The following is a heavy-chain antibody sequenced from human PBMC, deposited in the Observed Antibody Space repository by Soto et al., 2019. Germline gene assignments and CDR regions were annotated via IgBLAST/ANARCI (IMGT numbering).Heavy chain of an antibody. D-gene: IGHD3-10*01. CDR3: ARVSTLASYFGELSYWFDP. J-gene: IGHJ5*02. CDR2: IYHSGST. Sequence: SETLSLTCTVSGYSISSGYYWGWIRQPPGKGLEWIGSIYHSGSTYYNPSLKSRVTISVDTSKNQFSLKLSSVTAADTAVYYCARVSTLASYFGELSYWFDPWGQGTLVTVSS. V-gene: IGHV4-38-2*02. CDR1: GYSISSGYY.